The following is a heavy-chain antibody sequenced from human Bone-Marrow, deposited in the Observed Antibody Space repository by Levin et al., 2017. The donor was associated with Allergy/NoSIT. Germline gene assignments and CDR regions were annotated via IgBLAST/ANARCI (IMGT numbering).Heavy chain of an antibody. V-gene: IGHV3-23*01. Sequence: GGSLRLSCAASGFTFRAYAMTWVRQAPGKGLEWVSSIDSSNGDTYHADSVEGRFTMSRDNSENTLFLQMNSLRAEDTAIYYCAKGPPRGLSLDSWGQGTLVTVSS. D-gene: IGHD3-16*02. CDR2: IDSSNGDT. CDR3: AKGPPRGLSLDS. J-gene: IGHJ4*02. CDR1: GFTFRAYA.